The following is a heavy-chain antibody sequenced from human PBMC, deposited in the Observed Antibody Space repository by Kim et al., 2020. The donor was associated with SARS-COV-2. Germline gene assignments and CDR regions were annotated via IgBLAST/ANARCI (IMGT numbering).Heavy chain of an antibody. V-gene: IGHV3-48*03. CDR3: ARENVIGANDH. D-gene: IGHD2-21*01. J-gene: IGHJ4*02. Sequence: GGSLRLSCSVSGFTFSDYEMNWVRQAPGKGLEWISYVSESGRTTYYAGSVKGRFTISRDNTKNSLYLQMTRLRDEDTDFYFSARENVIGANDHWGQGALVTVSS. CDR1: GFTFSDYE. CDR2: VSESGRTT.